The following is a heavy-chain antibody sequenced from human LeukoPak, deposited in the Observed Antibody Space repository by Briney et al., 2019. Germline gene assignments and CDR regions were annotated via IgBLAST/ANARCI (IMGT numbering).Heavy chain of an antibody. Sequence: GGSLRLSCAASGFTFSNYGMHWVRQAPGKGLEWVAFIRYDGSNKYYADSVKGRFTISRDNSKNTLYLQMNSLRAEDTAVYYCAKEKYGGNSRRFFDYWGQGTLVTVSS. CDR2: IRYDGSNK. CDR3: AKEKYGGNSRRFFDY. D-gene: IGHD4-23*01. CDR1: GFTFSNYG. J-gene: IGHJ4*02. V-gene: IGHV3-30*02.